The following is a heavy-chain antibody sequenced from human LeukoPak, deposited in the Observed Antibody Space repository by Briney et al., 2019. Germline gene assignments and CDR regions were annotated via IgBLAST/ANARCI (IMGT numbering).Heavy chain of an antibody. V-gene: IGHV3-9*01. J-gene: IGHJ6*03. CDR2: ISWNSGSI. CDR3: AKDRVALLYYYYMDV. CDR1: GFTFDDYA. Sequence: GRSLRLSCAASGFTFDDYAMHWVRQAPGKGLEWVSGISWNSGSIGYADSVKGRFTISRDNAKNSLYLQMNSLRAEDAALYYCAKDRVALLYYYYMDVWGKGTTVTVSS.